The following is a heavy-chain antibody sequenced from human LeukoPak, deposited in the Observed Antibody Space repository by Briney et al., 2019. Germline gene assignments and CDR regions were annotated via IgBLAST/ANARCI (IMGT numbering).Heavy chain of an antibody. J-gene: IGHJ6*02. D-gene: IGHD5-18*01. CDR3: ARDGDTRSHYYYGMDV. CDR2: IYHSGST. Sequence: SETLSLTCTVSGYSISSGYYWGWIRQPPGKGLEWIGSIYHSGSTYYNPSLKSRVTISVDTSKNQFSLKLSSVTAADTAVYYCARDGDTRSHYYYGMDVWGQGTTVTVSS. V-gene: IGHV4-38-2*02. CDR1: GYSISSGYY.